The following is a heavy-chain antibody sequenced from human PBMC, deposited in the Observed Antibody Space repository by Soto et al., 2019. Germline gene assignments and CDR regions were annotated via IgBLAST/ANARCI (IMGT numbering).Heavy chain of an antibody. V-gene: IGHV4-31*03. D-gene: IGHD2-2*01. CDR1: GGSISSGGYY. CDR3: ARLNGYCISTSCYGYYAMDV. CDR2: IYYSGST. J-gene: IGHJ6*02. Sequence: SETLSLTCTVSGGSISSGGYYWSWIRQHPGKGLEWIGYIYYSGSTYYNPSLKSRVTISVDTSKNQFSLKLSSVTAADTAVYYCARLNGYCISTSCYGYYAMDVWGQGTTVTVSS.